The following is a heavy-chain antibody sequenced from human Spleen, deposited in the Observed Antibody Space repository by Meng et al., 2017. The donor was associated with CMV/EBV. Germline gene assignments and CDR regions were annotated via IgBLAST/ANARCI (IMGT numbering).Heavy chain of an antibody. D-gene: IGHD4-11*01. CDR1: GGSISSSGYY. Sequence: SETLSLTCTVSGGSISSSGYYWGGIRQPPGKGLEWIGSIYYSGSTYYNPSLKSRVTISVDTSKNQFSLKLSSVTAADTAVYYCARAPTVTDGMDVWGQGTTVTVSS. J-gene: IGHJ6*02. V-gene: IGHV4-39*01. CDR2: IYYSGST. CDR3: ARAPTVTDGMDV.